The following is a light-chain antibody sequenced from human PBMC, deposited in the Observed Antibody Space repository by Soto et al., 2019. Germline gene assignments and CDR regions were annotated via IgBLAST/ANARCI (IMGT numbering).Light chain of an antibody. Sequence: EIVMTQSPATLSVSPGERATLSCRASQSVSSNLAWYQQKPSQAPRLLIYGASTRATGSPARFSGSGSGTEFTLTISSLQSEDFAVYYCQQYNNWPYMYTFGQGTKLEIK. CDR2: GAS. CDR3: QQYNNWPYMYT. CDR1: QSVSSN. J-gene: IGKJ2*01. V-gene: IGKV3-15*01.